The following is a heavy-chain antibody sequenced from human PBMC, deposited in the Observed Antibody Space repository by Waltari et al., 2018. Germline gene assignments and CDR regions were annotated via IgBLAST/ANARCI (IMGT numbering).Heavy chain of an antibody. CDR1: GGSISSGRYY. V-gene: IGHV4-61*02. D-gene: IGHD3-9*01. CDR3: ARSDAYDILTGPRENWFDP. J-gene: IGHJ5*02. Sequence: QVQLQESGPGLVKPSQTLSLTCTVSGGSISSGRYYWSWIRQPAGKGLEWIGRIYTSGSTNYNPSLKSRVTISVDTSKNQFSLKLSSVTAADTAVYYCARSDAYDILTGPRENWFDPWGQGTLVTVSS. CDR2: IYTSGST.